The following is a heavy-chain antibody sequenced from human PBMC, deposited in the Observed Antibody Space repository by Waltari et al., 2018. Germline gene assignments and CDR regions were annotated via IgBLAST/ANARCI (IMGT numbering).Heavy chain of an antibody. J-gene: IGHJ2*01. CDR2: TCPGDACT. CDR3: ARRGSYCSGGSCYHYWYFDL. V-gene: IGHV5-51*01. D-gene: IGHD2-15*01. CDR1: GYSFTSYW. Sequence: EVQLVQSGAEVKKPGESLKISCKGSGYSFTSYWIGWVRQMPGKGLEWMGTTCPGDACTRYCPSFQGQVHISADKSISTAYLQWSILKASDTAMYYCARRGSYCSGGSCYHYWYFDLWGRGTLVTVSS.